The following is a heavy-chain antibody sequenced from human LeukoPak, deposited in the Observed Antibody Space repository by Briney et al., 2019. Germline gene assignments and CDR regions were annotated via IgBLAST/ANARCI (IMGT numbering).Heavy chain of an antibody. CDR2: ISSSSSYI. V-gene: IGHV3-21*01. CDR3: ARDGYNSANGIDV. D-gene: IGHD1-1*01. CDR1: GFTFSTYV. J-gene: IGHJ3*01. Sequence: GGSLRLSCAASGFTFSTYVMNWVRQVPGKGLEWVSSISSSSSYIYYADSVKGRFTISRDNAKSSLSLQMNSLSAEDTAVYYCARDGYNSANGIDVWGQGTMVTVSS.